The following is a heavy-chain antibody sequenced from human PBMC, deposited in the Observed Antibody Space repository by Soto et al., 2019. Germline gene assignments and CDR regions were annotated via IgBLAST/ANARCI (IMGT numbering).Heavy chain of an antibody. CDR2: ISYDGSNK. V-gene: IGHV3-30-3*01. Sequence: AGGSLRLSCAASGFTFSSYAMHWVRQAPGKGLEWVAVISYDGSNKYYADSVKGRFTISRDNSKNTLYLQMNSLRAEDTAVYYCARKLGVLRYFDRRWYFDYWGQGTLVTVSS. J-gene: IGHJ4*02. CDR3: ARKLGVLRYFDRRWYFDY. D-gene: IGHD3-9*01. CDR1: GFTFSSYA.